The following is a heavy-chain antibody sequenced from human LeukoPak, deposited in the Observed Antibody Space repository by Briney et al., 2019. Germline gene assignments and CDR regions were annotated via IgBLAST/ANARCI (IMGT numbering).Heavy chain of an antibody. V-gene: IGHV3-73*01. J-gene: IGHJ4*02. CDR2: IRSKANSYAT. CDR1: GFTFSGSA. CDR3: TGSLGY. Sequence: QPGGSLKLSCAASGFTFSGSAMHWVRQASGKGLEWVGRIRSKANSYATVYAASVEGRFTISRDDSKNTAYLQMNSLKTEDTAVYYCTGSLGYWGQGTLVTVSS. D-gene: IGHD3-10*01.